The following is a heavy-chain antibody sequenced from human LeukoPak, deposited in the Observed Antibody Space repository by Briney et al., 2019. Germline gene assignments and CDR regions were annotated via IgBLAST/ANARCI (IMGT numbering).Heavy chain of an antibody. J-gene: IGHJ4*02. D-gene: IGHD5-18*01. CDR3: ARDPRSSGDTAMVYPPDY. CDR1: GFTFSGYW. Sequence: PGGSLRLSCAASGFTFSGYWMHWVRQAPGKGLVWVSRINSDGSSTSYADSVKGRFTISRDNAKNTLYLQMNSLRAEDTAVYYCARDPRSSGDTAMVYPPDYWGQGTLVTVSS. V-gene: IGHV3-74*01. CDR2: INSDGSST.